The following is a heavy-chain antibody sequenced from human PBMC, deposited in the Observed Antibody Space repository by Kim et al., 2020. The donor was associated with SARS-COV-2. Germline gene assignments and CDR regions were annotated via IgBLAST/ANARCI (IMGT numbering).Heavy chain of an antibody. D-gene: IGHD3-16*02. Sequence: GGSLRLSCAASGFTFSSYSMNWVRQAPGKGLEWVSSISSSSSYIYYADSVKGRFTISRDNAKNSLYLQMNSLRAEDTAVYYCARDLGLALHLGELSLNWGQGTLVTVSS. CDR1: GFTFSSYS. V-gene: IGHV3-21*01. CDR2: ISSSSSYI. CDR3: ARDLGLALHLGELSLN. J-gene: IGHJ4*02.